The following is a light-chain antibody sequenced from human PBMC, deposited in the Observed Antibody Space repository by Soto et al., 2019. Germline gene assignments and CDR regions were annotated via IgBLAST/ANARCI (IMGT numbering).Light chain of an antibody. CDR1: SSDVGGYNY. CDR2: DVS. Sequence: QSALTQPRSVSGSPGQSVTISCTGTSSDVGGYNYVSWYQQHPGKAPKLMIYDVSKRPSGVPDRFSGSKSGNTASLTISGLQAEDVADYYCCSYAGSYFFGTGTKVTVL. J-gene: IGLJ1*01. V-gene: IGLV2-11*01. CDR3: CSYAGSYF.